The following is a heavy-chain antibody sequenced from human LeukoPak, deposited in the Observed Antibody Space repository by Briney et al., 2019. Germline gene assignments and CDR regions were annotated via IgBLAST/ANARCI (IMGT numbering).Heavy chain of an antibody. CDR2: ISSSSSTL. V-gene: IGHV3-48*01. D-gene: IGHD6-19*01. Sequence: GGSLRLSCAASGFTFSSYSMNWVRQAPGKGLEWVSYISSSSSTLYYADSVKGRFTISRDNAENSLYLQMNSLRAEDTAVYYCARDHGSSGWSPNDYWGQGTLVTVSS. CDR1: GFTFSSYS. CDR3: ARDHGSSGWSPNDY. J-gene: IGHJ4*02.